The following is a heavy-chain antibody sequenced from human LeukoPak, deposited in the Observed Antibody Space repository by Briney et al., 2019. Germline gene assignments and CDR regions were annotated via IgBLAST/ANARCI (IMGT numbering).Heavy chain of an antibody. CDR2: ISGSGGST. V-gene: IGHV3-23*01. CDR1: GFTFSSYG. J-gene: IGHJ6*03. D-gene: IGHD3-22*01. CDR3: AKSPGDNYYDSSGYYYHYYYYMDV. Sequence: PGGSLRLSCAASGFTFSSYGMSWVRQAPGKGLEWVSAISGSGGSTHYADSVKGRFTISRDNSKNTLYLQMNSLRAEDTAVYYCAKSPGDNYYDSSGYYYHYYYYMDVWGKGTTVTISS.